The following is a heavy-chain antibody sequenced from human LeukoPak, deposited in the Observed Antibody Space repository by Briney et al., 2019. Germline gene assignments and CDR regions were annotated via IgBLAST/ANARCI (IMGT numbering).Heavy chain of an antibody. V-gene: IGHV4-30-4*01. CDR3: ARASLGDCRGGVCYWRFDP. CDR2: TNDTGST. J-gene: IGHJ5*02. CDR1: GGSINSGDYY. Sequence: PSETLSLTCTVSGGSINSGDYYWTWIRHPPGKGLEWLASTNDTGSTSYNPTLRSRVTMSVDASKNQFSLKLSSVSAADTAVYHCARASLGDCRGGVCYWRFDPWGQGILVTVSS. D-gene: IGHD2-8*02.